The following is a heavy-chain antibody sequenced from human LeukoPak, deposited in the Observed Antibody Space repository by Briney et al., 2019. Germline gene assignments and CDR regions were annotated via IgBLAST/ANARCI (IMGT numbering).Heavy chain of an antibody. V-gene: IGHV4-39*01. CDR3: ARQGYSYDNFDY. Sequence: SETLSLTCTVSGGSISSSSYYWGWIRQPPGKGLEWIGSIFYSGSTYYNSSLKSRVIISVDTSKNQLSLKLSSVTAADTAVYYCARQGYSYDNFDYWGQGTLVTVSS. D-gene: IGHD5-18*01. CDR2: IFYSGST. CDR1: GGSISSSSYY. J-gene: IGHJ4*02.